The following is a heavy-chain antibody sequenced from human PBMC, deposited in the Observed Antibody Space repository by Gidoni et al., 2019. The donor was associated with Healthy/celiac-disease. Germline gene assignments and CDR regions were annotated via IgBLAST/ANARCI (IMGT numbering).Heavy chain of an antibody. CDR1: RSEG. Sequence: RSEGIHGLRQAPGKGLEWVAVIWYDGSNKYYADSVKGRFTISRDNSKNTLYLQMNSLRAEDTAVYYCATGDYFWGYYYYMDVWGKGTTVTVSS. V-gene: IGHV3-33*01. CDR3: ATGDYFWGYYYYMDV. D-gene: IGHD4-17*01. J-gene: IGHJ6*03. CDR2: IWYDGSNK.